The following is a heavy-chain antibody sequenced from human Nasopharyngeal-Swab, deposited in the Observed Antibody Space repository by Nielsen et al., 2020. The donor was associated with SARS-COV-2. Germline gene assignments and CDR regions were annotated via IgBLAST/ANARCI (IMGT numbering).Heavy chain of an antibody. Sequence: SSVKVSCKASGGTFSSYAISWVRQAPAQGLDWMGGIIPIFGTANYAQKFQGRVTITADKSTSTAYMELSSLRSEDTAVYYCARSRYNWNDDPYYYYYYGMDVWGQGTTVTVSS. V-gene: IGHV1-69*06. D-gene: IGHD1-20*01. CDR2: IIPIFGTA. CDR1: GGTFSSYA. J-gene: IGHJ6*02. CDR3: ARSRYNWNDDPYYYYYYGMDV.